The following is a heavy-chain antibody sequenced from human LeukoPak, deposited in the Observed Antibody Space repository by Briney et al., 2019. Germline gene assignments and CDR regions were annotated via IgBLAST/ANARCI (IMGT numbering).Heavy chain of an antibody. CDR3: ARGRIDWPWPIYYMDV. Sequence: GGSLRLSCGGSGFSFSNYAMSWVRQAPGKGLEWVANTKQDGSEKYYVDSVKGRFTISRDNAKNSLYLQMNSLRAEDTAVYYCARGRIDWPWPIYYMDVWGKGTTVTVSS. D-gene: IGHD3-9*01. J-gene: IGHJ6*03. CDR2: TKQDGSEK. CDR1: GFSFSNYA. V-gene: IGHV3-7*01.